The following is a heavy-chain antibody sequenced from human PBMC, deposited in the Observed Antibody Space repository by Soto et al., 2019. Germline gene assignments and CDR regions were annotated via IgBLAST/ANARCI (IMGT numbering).Heavy chain of an antibody. D-gene: IGHD1-1*01. CDR2: ISGSGGST. CDR3: AKVERSGDLAS. Sequence: GGSLRLSCAASGFTFSSYAMSWVRQPPGKGLEWVSAISGSGGSTYYADSVKGRFTISRDNSKNTLYLQMNSLRAEDTAVYYCAKVERSGDLASWGKGTLVTVSS. CDR1: GFTFSSYA. J-gene: IGHJ4*02. V-gene: IGHV3-23*01.